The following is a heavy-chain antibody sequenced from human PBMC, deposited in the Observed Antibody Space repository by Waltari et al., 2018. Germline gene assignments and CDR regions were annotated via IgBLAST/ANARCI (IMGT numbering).Heavy chain of an antibody. D-gene: IGHD2-15*01. Sequence: EVQLVESGGGLVQPGGSLRLSCAASGVTLSRSWRHWVRQSPGKGLMWVSRINNDGSSTLYADSVKGRFTISRDDAKNTVSLQMNNLSAEDTALYYCARAGLLGAFDVWGQGTMVTVSS. CDR2: INNDGSST. V-gene: IGHV3-74*03. CDR1: GVTLSRSW. CDR3: ARAGLLGAFDV. J-gene: IGHJ3*01.